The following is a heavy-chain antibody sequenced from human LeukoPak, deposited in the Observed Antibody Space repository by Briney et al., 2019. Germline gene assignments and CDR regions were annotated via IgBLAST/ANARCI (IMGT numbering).Heavy chain of an antibody. D-gene: IGHD3-22*01. V-gene: IGHV1-2*02. CDR2: MNPKSGAT. CDR1: GYRFTGYY. Sequence: ASVKVSCKTSGYRFTGYYLHWVRQAPGQGLEWVGWMNPKSGATDYARKFQGRVTMTRDTSISTAYMELSRLRSDDTAVYYCARGSEYYYDSSGYQTLRWYFDLWGRGTLVTVSS. J-gene: IGHJ2*01. CDR3: ARGSEYYYDSSGYQTLRWYFDL.